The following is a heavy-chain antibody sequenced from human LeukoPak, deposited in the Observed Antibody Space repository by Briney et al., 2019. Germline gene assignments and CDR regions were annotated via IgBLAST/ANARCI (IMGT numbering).Heavy chain of an antibody. J-gene: IGHJ5*02. CDR3: ARRGGPSSSWYRGRNWFDP. CDR2: IYHSGST. D-gene: IGHD6-13*01. V-gene: IGHV4-4*02. CDR1: GGSIKSNNW. Sequence: SGTLSLTCAVSGGSIKSNNWWSWVRQPPGKGLEWIGEIYHSGSTNYNPSLKSRVTISVDTSKNQFSLKLSSVTAADTAVYYCARRGGPSSSWYRGRNWFDPWGQGTLVTVSS.